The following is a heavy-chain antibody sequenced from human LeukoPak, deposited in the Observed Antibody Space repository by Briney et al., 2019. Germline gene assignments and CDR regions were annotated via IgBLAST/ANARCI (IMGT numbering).Heavy chain of an antibody. J-gene: IGHJ4*02. CDR3: AKEGGRYSYGYVSY. CDR2: ISGSGGST. Sequence: PGGSLRLSCAASGFTFSSYAMSWVHQAPGKGLEWVSAISGSGGSTYYADSVKGRFTISRDNSKNTLYLQMNSLRAEDTAVYYCAKEGGRYSYGYVSYWGQGTLVTVSS. D-gene: IGHD5-18*01. V-gene: IGHV3-23*01. CDR1: GFTFSSYA.